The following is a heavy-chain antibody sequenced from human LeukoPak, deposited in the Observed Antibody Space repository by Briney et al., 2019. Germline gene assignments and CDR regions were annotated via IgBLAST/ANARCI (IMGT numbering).Heavy chain of an antibody. Sequence: SETLSLTCTVSGGSISSYYWSWIRQPPGKGLEWIGYIYYSGSTNYNPSLKSRVTISVDTSKNQFSLKLSSVTAADTAVYYCARARSTTTYSYGSDYYYGMDVWGQGTTVTVSS. D-gene: IGHD5-18*01. CDR3: ARARSTTTYSYGSDYYYGMDV. CDR2: IYYSGST. J-gene: IGHJ6*02. V-gene: IGHV4-59*01. CDR1: GGSISSYY.